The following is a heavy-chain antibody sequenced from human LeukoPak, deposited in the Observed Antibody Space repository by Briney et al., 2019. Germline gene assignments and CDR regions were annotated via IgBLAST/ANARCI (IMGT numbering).Heavy chain of an antibody. V-gene: IGHV4-39*01. Sequence: SETLSLTCTVSGGSISSSSFYWGWIRQPPGKGLEWIGSIFRSGSTYYNPSLKSRVTISVDTSKNQFSLKLNSVTAADTAVYYCARHQSYSTFDYWGQGTLVTVSS. J-gene: IGHJ4*02. CDR1: GGSISSSSFY. CDR3: ARHQSYSTFDY. CDR2: IFRSGST. D-gene: IGHD3-10*01.